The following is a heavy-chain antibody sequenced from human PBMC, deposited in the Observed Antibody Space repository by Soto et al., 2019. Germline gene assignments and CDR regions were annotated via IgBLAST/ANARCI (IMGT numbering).Heavy chain of an antibody. CDR3: AQQVYGGKPSTFGS. V-gene: IGHV3-23*01. CDR2: MTGSGDTT. CDR1: GFTFSDFA. Sequence: PGGSLRLSCIGSGFTFSDFALNWVRQAPNKGLEWVSTMTGSGDTTYYAESVKGRFTISRDNSKNTLFLHMTALRADDTAIYFCAQQVYGGKPSTFGSWGQGTLVTVSS. D-gene: IGHD4-17*01. J-gene: IGHJ4*02.